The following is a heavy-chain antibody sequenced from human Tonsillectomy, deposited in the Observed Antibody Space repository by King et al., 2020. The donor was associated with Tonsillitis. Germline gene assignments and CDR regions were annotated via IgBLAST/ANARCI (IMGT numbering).Heavy chain of an antibody. Sequence: VQLVESGGGLVPPGGSLRLSCAASGFPFSAHWMAWARQVPGKGLEWVANIKHDGNDKYYVDSMEGRFSISKDDAKNSVYLQMNSLRVEDTAVYYCGRANWGRIDYWGQGALVIVSS. CDR1: GFPFSAHW. CDR2: IKHDGNDK. V-gene: IGHV3-7*02. D-gene: IGHD7-27*01. CDR3: GRANWGRIDY. J-gene: IGHJ4*02.